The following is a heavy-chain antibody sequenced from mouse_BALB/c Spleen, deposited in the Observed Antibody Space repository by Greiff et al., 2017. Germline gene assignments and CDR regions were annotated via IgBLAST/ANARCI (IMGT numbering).Heavy chain of an antibody. CDR1: GFTFSSYG. CDR3: ARELGPSYAMDY. CDR2: INSNGGST. J-gene: IGHJ4*01. D-gene: IGHD4-1*01. Sequence: EVKLMESGGGLVQPGGSLKLSCAASGFTFSSYGMSWVRQTPDKRLELVATINSNGGSTYYPDSVKGRFTISRDNAKNTLYLQMSSLKSEDTAMYYCARELGPSYAMDYWGQGTSVTVSS. V-gene: IGHV5-6-3*01.